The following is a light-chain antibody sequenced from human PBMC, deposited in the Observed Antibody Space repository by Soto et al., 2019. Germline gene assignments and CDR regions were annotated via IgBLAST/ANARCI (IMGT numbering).Light chain of an antibody. CDR3: MQALQTPLT. J-gene: IGKJ4*01. CDR2: LGS. CDR1: QSVLHSDGYNY. V-gene: IGKV2-28*01. Sequence: DIVMTQSPVSLPVTPGEPASITCRSSQSVLHSDGYNYLDWYLQKPGQSPQLLIYLGSNRASGVPDRFSGSGSGTDFTLRISRVEAEDVGVYYCMQALQTPLTFGGGTKVEIK.